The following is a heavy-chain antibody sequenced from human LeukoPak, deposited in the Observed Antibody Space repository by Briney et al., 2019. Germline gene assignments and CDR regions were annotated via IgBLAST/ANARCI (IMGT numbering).Heavy chain of an antibody. CDR1: GFTFSSSW. J-gene: IGHJ4*02. CDR3: AKSAYYDFWSGYRHYFDY. Sequence: GGSLRLSCAASGFTFSSSWMSWVRQAPGKGLEWVANINEDGSAKYYVDSVKGRFTISRDNAKRSLDLQVNSLRAEDTAVYYCAKSAYYDFWSGYRHYFDYWGQGTLVTVSS. D-gene: IGHD3-3*01. CDR2: INEDGSAK. V-gene: IGHV3-7*03.